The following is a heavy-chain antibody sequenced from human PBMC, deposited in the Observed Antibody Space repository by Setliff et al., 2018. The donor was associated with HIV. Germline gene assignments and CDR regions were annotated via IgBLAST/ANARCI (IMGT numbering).Heavy chain of an antibody. CDR3: AKVFAFGVDGFDI. Sequence: GGSLRLSCAASGFTFSDYYMSWIRQAPGKGLEWVSSISSSSSYIYYADSVKGRFTISKDNSQNALYLQMNSLTDEDTAVYYCAKVFAFGVDGFDIWGQGTMVTVSS. V-gene: IGHV3-11*05. D-gene: IGHD3-10*01. CDR1: GFTFSDYY. J-gene: IGHJ3*02. CDR2: ISSSSSYI.